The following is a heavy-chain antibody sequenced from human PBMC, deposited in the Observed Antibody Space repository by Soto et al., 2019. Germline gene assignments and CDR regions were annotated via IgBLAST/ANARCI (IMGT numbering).Heavy chain of an antibody. V-gene: IGHV3-23*01. J-gene: IGHJ4*02. D-gene: IGHD6-6*01. CDR2: ISGSDDST. CDR3: AKRSSPSTFDY. CDR1: GFTFSSYA. Sequence: GESLKISCAASGFTFSSYAMSWVRQAPGKGLEWVSVISGSDDSTYYADSVKGRFTISRDNSKNTLYLQMNSLRAEDTAVYYCAKRSSPSTFDYWGQGTLVTVSS.